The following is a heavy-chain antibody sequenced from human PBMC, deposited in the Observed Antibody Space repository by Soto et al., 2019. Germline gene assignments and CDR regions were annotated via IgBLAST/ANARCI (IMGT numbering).Heavy chain of an antibody. D-gene: IGHD1-1*01. CDR2: ISAHNGNT. CDR1: GYAFTTYG. CDR3: AGGRYGDY. J-gene: IGHJ4*02. V-gene: IGHV1-18*01. Sequence: QVHLVQSGAEVKKPGASVKVSCKGSGYAFTTYGITWVRQAPGQGLEWMGWISAHNGNTNYAQKLQGRSHVTRDTSTSTAYMELRSLRSGDTAVYYCAGGRYGDYWGQGALVTVSS.